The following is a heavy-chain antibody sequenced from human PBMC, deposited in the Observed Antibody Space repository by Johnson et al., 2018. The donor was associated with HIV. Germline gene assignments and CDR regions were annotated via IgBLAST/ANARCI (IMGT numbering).Heavy chain of an antibody. CDR2: IYSGGST. CDR3: ARDLSEGELGHAFDI. J-gene: IGHJ3*02. Sequence: VQLVESGGGLVQPGGSLRLSCAASGFTVSSNYMSWVRQAPGKGLEWVSVIYSGGSTYYADSVKGRFTISGDNSKNTLYLQMNSLRAEDTAVYYCARDLSEGELGHAFDIWGQGTMVTVSS. D-gene: IGHD1-26*01. V-gene: IGHV3-66*01. CDR1: GFTVSSNY.